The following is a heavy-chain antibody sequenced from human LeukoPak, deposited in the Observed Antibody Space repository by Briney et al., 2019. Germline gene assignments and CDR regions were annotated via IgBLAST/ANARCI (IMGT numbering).Heavy chain of an antibody. CDR3: ARRPTQYDCFDP. Sequence: PSQTLSLTCAISGDSVSSNSVTWNWIRQSPSRGLEWLGRTYYRSTWYNDYAVSVRGRITVNPDTSKNQFSLHLNSVTPEDTAVYYCARRPTQYDCFDPWDHGTLVTVSS. CDR1: GDSVSSNSVT. D-gene: IGHD2-2*01. CDR2: TYYRSTWYN. V-gene: IGHV6-1*01. J-gene: IGHJ5*02.